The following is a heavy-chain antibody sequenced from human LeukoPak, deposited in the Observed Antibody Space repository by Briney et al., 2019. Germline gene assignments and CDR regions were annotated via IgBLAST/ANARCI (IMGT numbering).Heavy chain of an antibody. CDR2: IRYDGSNK. D-gene: IGHD3-22*01. Sequence: PGGSLILSCAASGFTFSSYGMHWVRQAPGKGLEWVAFIRYDGSNKYYADSVKGRFTISRDNSKSTLYLQMNRLRAEDTAVYYCAKDGPYYDSSGYYPAFDYWGQGTLVTVSS. CDR1: GFTFSSYG. CDR3: AKDGPYYDSSGYYPAFDY. J-gene: IGHJ4*02. V-gene: IGHV3-30*02.